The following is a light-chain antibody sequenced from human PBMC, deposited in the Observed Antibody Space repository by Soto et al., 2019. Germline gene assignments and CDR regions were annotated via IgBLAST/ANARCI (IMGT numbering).Light chain of an antibody. V-gene: IGKV3-20*01. J-gene: IGKJ4*01. CDR3: QQYGSTPLT. CDR2: DAS. CDR1: QSVRSNY. Sequence: EIVLTQSPDTLSLSPGERSTLSCRASQSVRSNYLAWYQQKPGQAPRFLSYDASSRATGIPDSFSGSGSGTDFTLTISRLEAEDFAVYYCQQYGSTPLTFGGGTKVDIK.